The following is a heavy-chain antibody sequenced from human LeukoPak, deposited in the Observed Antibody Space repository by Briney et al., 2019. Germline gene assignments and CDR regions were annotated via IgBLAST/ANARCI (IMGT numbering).Heavy chain of an antibody. D-gene: IGHD3-22*01. CDR1: GYTFTGNY. J-gene: IGHJ3*02. V-gene: IGHV1-2*02. Sequence: ASVKVPCKASGYTFTGNYLHWVRQAPGQGLEWMGWINPNNGGTNYGQKFRGRVTMTRDTSTTTAYMELSRLRSDDTALYYCAREKYYYDSSGPHGFDIWGQGTMVTVSP. CDR2: INPNNGGT. CDR3: AREKYYYDSSGPHGFDI.